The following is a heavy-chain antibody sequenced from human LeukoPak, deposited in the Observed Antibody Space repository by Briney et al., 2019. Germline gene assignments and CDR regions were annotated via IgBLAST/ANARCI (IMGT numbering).Heavy chain of an antibody. CDR3: ARADIIDNWFDP. J-gene: IGHJ5*02. CDR2: ISAYNGNT. D-gene: IGHD2-15*01. V-gene: IGHV1-18*01. Sequence: ASVKVSCKASGYTFTSYGISWVRQAPGQGLELMGWISAYNGNTNYAQKLQGRVTMTTDTSTSTAYMELRSLRSDDTAVYYCARADIIDNWFDPWGQGTLVTVSS. CDR1: GYTFTSYG.